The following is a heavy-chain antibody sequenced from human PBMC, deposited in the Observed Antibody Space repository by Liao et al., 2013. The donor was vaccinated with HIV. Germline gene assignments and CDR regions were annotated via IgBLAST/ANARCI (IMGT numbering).Heavy chain of an antibody. D-gene: IGHD3-9*01. CDR2: INHSGST. V-gene: IGHV4-34*01. CDR3: ARGFSPYYDILTGYGYFDY. J-gene: IGHJ4*02. Sequence: QVQLQESGSGLVKPSETLSLTCTVSGGSISSYYWSWIRQPPGKGLEWIGEINHSGSTNYNPSLKSRVTISVDTSKNQFSLKLSSVTAADTAVYYCARGFSPYYDILTGYGYFDYWGQGTLVTVSS. CDR1: GGSISSYY.